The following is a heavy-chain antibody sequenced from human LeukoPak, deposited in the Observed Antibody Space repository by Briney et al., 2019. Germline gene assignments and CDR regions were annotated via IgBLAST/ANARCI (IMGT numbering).Heavy chain of an antibody. V-gene: IGHV3-48*04. J-gene: IGHJ4*02. CDR3: AKDLPKPLDY. CDR1: GFTFSSYA. Sequence: GGSLRLSCAASGFTFSSYAMSWVRQAPGKGLEWVSYISNSGNTVHYADSVKGRFTISRDNTKNSLFLQMNSLRAEDTAVYYCAKDLPKPLDYWGQGTLVSVSS. CDR2: ISNSGNTV.